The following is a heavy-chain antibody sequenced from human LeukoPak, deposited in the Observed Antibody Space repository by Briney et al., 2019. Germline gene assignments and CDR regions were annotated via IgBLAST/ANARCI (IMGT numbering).Heavy chain of an antibody. CDR2: ISGSSSYI. D-gene: IGHD2-2*03. CDR1: GFSFSTYD. J-gene: IGHJ4*02. Sequence: PGGSLRLSCAASGFSFSTYDMHWVRQAPGKGLEWVSSISGSSSYIYYADSVKGRFTISRDNAKNSLYLQMNSLRAEDTAVYYCARTVDIVVVPAATDFDYWGQGTLVTVSS. CDR3: ARTVDIVVVPAATDFDY. V-gene: IGHV3-21*01.